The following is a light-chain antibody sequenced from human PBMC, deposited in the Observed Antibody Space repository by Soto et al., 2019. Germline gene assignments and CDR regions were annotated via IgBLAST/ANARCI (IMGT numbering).Light chain of an antibody. CDR3: QQSYSTPPT. V-gene: IGKV1-39*01. Sequence: DIQMTQSPSSLSASVGDRVTITCRASQSISNYLTWYQQKPGKAPELLIFAASTLQSGVPSRFTGSGSGTDFTLTISSLQPEDFATYYCQQSYSTPPTFGGGTKVEIK. J-gene: IGKJ4*01. CDR1: QSISNY. CDR2: AAS.